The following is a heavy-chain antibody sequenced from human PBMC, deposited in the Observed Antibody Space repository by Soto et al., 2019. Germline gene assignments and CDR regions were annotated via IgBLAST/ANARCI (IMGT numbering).Heavy chain of an antibody. Sequence: SETLSLTCTVSGGSITDCSWVWTRQPAGKGLEWIGRIFSSGSTNYNPSLKGRITMSLDTSKNQFSLKLNSATATDTAVYFCARDQGVVVTADNWFDPWGQGILVTVSS. CDR1: GGSITDCS. D-gene: IGHD2-21*02. J-gene: IGHJ5*02. V-gene: IGHV4-4*07. CDR2: IFSSGST. CDR3: ARDQGVVVTADNWFDP.